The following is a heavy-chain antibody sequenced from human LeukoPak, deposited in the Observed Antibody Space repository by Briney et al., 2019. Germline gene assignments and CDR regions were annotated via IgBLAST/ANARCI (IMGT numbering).Heavy chain of an antibody. CDR2: INPNSGGT. J-gene: IGHJ6*03. CDR3: ARLGSGDTIFGVVTMGFYYYYFMDV. V-gene: IGHV1-2*02. D-gene: IGHD3-3*01. Sequence: ASVKVSCKASGYTFTGYYMHWVRQAPGQGLEWMGWINPNSGGTNYAQKFQGRVTMTRDTSISTAYMELSRLRSDGTAVYYCARLGSGDTIFGVVTMGFYYYYFMDVWGKGTTVTVSS. CDR1: GYTFTGYY.